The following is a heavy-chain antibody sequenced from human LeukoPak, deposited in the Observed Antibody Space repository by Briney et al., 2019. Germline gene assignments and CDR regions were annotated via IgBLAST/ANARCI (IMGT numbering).Heavy chain of an antibody. CDR2: ISGSGGST. Sequence: GGSLRLSCAASGFTFSSYAMSWVRQAPGKGLEWVSAISGSGGSTYYADSVKGRFTISRDNSKNTLYLQMNSLRAEDTAVYYCANVGSPSSYVSIFDYWGQGTLVTVSS. CDR3: ANVGSPSSYVSIFDY. J-gene: IGHJ4*02. D-gene: IGHD6-6*01. CDR1: GFTFSSYA. V-gene: IGHV3-23*01.